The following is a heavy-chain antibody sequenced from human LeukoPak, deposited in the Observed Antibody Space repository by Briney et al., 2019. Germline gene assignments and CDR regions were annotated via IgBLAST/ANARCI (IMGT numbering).Heavy chain of an antibody. CDR3: AELGITMIGGV. V-gene: IGHV3-20*04. CDR2: INWNGGRT. Sequence: GGSLRLSCAASGFTFDDYDMSWVRQAPGKGLEWVSGINWNGGRTGYEDSVKGRFTISRDNAKNSLYLQMNSLRAEDTALYYCAELGITMIGGVWGKGTTVTISS. J-gene: IGHJ6*04. D-gene: IGHD3-10*02. CDR1: GFTFDDYD.